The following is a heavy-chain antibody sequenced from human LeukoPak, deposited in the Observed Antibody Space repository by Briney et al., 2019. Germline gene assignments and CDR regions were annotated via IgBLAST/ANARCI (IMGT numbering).Heavy chain of an antibody. CDR2: INHNGST. Sequence: PSETLSLTCAVYGGSFSGYYWSWIRQPPGKGLEWIGEINHNGSTNYNPSLKSRVTISVDTSKNQFSLKLSSVTAADTAVYYCARGAVAAPVDYWGQGTLVTVSS. CDR1: GGSFSGYY. J-gene: IGHJ4*02. D-gene: IGHD2-15*01. CDR3: ARGAVAAPVDY. V-gene: IGHV4-34*01.